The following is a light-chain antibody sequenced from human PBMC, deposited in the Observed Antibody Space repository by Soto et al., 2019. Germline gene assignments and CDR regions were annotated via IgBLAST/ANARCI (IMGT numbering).Light chain of an antibody. Sequence: QSVLTQPPSASGTPGQRVTISCSGSGSSIGTNTVNWYRQLPGTAPKLLIYGDNQRPSGVPDRFSGSKSGTSDSLATSGLQSEDEAEYYCAALDGSLNNVLFGGGTKLTVL. CDR2: GDN. V-gene: IGLV1-44*01. CDR1: GSSIGTNT. J-gene: IGLJ2*01. CDR3: AALDGSLNNVL.